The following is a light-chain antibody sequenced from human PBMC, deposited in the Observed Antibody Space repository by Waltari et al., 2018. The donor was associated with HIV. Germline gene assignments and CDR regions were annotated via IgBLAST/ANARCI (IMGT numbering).Light chain of an antibody. CDR2: GTS. V-gene: IGKV3-20*01. J-gene: IGKJ2*01. Sequence: EIVLTQSPGTLSLAPGERATLSCRASQSVSSSFLSWYQQIPGQAPRLLISGTSSRATGIPDRFSGSGSGTDFTLTISRLEPEDFAVYYCQQYGSSPPYTFGQGTKLEIK. CDR1: QSVSSSF. CDR3: QQYGSSPPYT.